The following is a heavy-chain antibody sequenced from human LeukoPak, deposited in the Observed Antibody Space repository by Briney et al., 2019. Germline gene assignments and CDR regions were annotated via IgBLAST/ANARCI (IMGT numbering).Heavy chain of an antibody. V-gene: IGHV4-59*12. J-gene: IGHJ4*02. D-gene: IGHD1-26*01. CDR3: ARALLSGSYYTTHFDY. CDR2: IYYSGST. CDR1: GGSISSYY. Sequence: PSETLSLTCTVSGGSISSYYWSWNRQPPGKGLEWIGYIYYSGSTNYNPSLKSRVTISVDTSKNQFSLKLSSVTAADTAVYYCARALLSGSYYTTHFDYWGQGTLVTVSS.